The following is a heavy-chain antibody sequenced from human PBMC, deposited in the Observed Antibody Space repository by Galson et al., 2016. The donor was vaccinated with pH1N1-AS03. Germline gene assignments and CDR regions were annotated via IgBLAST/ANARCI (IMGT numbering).Heavy chain of an antibody. CDR1: GFTFSGYS. V-gene: IGHV3-21*03. CDR3: ARTFPGRVVVVAAAMQEGPDY. Sequence: SLRLSCAASGFTFSGYSMNWFRQAPGKGLEWVSSISRSSTYIYYADSVKGRFIISRDNAKNSLFLQMHSLRAEDTAVYYCARTFPGRVVVVAAAMQEGPDYWGQGTLVTVSS. D-gene: IGHD2-2*01. J-gene: IGHJ4*02. CDR2: ISRSSTYI.